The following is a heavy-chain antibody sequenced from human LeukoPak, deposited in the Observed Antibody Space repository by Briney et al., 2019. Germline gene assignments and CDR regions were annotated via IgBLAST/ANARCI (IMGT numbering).Heavy chain of an antibody. CDR1: GFTFSSYG. CDR2: ISYDGSNK. Sequence: GGSLRLSCAASGFTFSSYGMHWVRQAPGKGLEWVAVISYDGSNKYYADSVKGRFTISRDNSKNTLYLQMNSLRAEDTAVYYCAREHYFYYMDGWGKGTTVTVSS. CDR3: AREHYFYYMDG. J-gene: IGHJ6*03. V-gene: IGHV3-30*03.